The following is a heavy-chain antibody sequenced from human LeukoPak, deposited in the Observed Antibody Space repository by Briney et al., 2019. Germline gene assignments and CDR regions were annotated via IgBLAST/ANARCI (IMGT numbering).Heavy chain of an antibody. CDR2: VYYSGTT. Sequence: SETLSLTCSVSGGSISLSYYYWGWIRQPPGKALEWIGSVYYSGTTSYNPSLKSRVTISVDMSKNHCSLRLSSVTAADTAMYYCARHLGGSYYKSWFDPWGQGTLVTVSS. J-gene: IGHJ5*02. D-gene: IGHD1-26*01. CDR3: ARHLGGSYYKSWFDP. V-gene: IGHV4-39*07. CDR1: GGSISLSYYY.